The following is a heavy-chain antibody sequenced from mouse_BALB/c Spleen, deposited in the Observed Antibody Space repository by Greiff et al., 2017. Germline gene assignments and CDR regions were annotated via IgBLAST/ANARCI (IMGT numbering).Heavy chain of an antibody. Sequence: EVKLVESGGGLVQPGGSRKLSCAASGFTFSSFGMHWVRQAPEKGLEWVAYISSGSSTIYYADTVKGRFTISRDNPKNTLFLQMTSLRSEDTAMYYCARGDYDEDWFAYWGQGTLVTVSA. V-gene: IGHV5-17*02. D-gene: IGHD2-4*01. CDR1: GFTFSSFG. CDR2: ISSGSSTI. J-gene: IGHJ3*01. CDR3: ARGDYDEDWFAY.